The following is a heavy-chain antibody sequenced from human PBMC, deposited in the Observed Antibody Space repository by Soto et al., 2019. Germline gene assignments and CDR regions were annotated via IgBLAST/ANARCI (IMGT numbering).Heavy chain of an antibody. D-gene: IGHD3-22*01. CDR2: IIPIFGTA. J-gene: IGHJ4*02. Sequence: SVKVSCKASGGTFSSYAISWVRQAPGQGLEWMGGIIPIFGTANYAQKFQGRVTITADESTSTAYMELSSLRSEDTAVYYCARWLRSLYYFDYWGQGTLVTVSS. CDR3: ARWLRSLYYFDY. V-gene: IGHV1-69*13. CDR1: GGTFSSYA.